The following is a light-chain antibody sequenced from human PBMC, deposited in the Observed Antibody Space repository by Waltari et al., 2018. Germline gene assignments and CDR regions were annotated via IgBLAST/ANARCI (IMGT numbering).Light chain of an antibody. CDR3: MQGTHWPYT. V-gene: IGKV2-30*02. CDR1: QRLVHSGGNTH. J-gene: IGKJ2*01. Sequence: DVVMTQSPLSLPVTLGQAASISCQSSQRLVHSGGNTHLTWFQQRPGQSPRRLIYRVFNRDSGVPDRFSGSGSGTDFTLKITRVEAEDVGVYYCMQGTHWPYTFGPGTKLDIK. CDR2: RVF.